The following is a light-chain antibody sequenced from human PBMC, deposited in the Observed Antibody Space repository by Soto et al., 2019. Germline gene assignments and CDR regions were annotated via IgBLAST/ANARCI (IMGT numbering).Light chain of an antibody. CDR1: QSISSW. Sequence: DIQMTQSPSTLSASVGDRVTITCRASQSISSWVAWYQQKPGKAPKLLIYDASSLESGVPSRFSGSGSGTEFTLTISSLQPDDFATYYCQQYNSYPFTFGPGTKVDIK. CDR3: QQYNSYPFT. CDR2: DAS. V-gene: IGKV1-5*01. J-gene: IGKJ3*01.